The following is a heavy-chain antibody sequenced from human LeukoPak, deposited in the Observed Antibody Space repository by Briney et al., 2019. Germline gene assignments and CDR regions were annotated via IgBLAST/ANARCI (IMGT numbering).Heavy chain of an antibody. D-gene: IGHD5-24*01. CDR3: AKEMATGDFDY. Sequence: GTSLRLSCTASGYTFSDYGMHWVRQAPGKGLEWVAVISYDGSNKYYADSVKGRFTISRDNSKNTLYLQMNSLRAEDTAVYYCAKEMATGDFDYWGQGTLVTVSS. CDR1: GYTFSDYG. V-gene: IGHV3-30*18. CDR2: ISYDGSNK. J-gene: IGHJ4*02.